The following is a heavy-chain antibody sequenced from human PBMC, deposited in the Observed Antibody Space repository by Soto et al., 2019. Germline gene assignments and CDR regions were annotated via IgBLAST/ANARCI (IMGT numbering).Heavy chain of an antibody. CDR3: VKGRSGYDFDY. CDR2: ISGSGSGT. J-gene: IGHJ4*02. D-gene: IGHD5-12*01. CDR1: GFTFSSYV. V-gene: IGHV3-23*01. Sequence: GGSLRLSCAASGFTFSSYVMSWVRQAPGKGLEWVSAISGSGSGTYYADSVKGRFTISRDNSKNTLYVQMNSLRVEDTAVYYCVKGRSGYDFDYWGQGTLVTVSS.